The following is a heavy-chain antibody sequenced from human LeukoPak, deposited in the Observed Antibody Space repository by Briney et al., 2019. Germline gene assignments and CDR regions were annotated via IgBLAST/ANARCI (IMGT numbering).Heavy chain of an antibody. CDR1: GFTFSSYW. Sequence: GGSLRLSCAASGFTFSSYWMSWVRQAPGKGLEWVANIKQGGSEKYYVDSVKGRFTISRDNARNSLYLQMNSLRAEDTAVYYCARASDGFGELYSYGSSFDYWGQGTLVTVSS. D-gene: IGHD3-10*01. CDR3: ARASDGFGELYSYGSSFDY. CDR2: IKQGGSEK. V-gene: IGHV3-7*03. J-gene: IGHJ4*02.